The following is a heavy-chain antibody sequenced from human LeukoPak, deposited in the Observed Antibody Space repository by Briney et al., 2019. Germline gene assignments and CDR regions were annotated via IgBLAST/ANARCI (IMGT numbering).Heavy chain of an antibody. J-gene: IGHJ4*02. CDR2: LKIKTDGGTT. Sequence: GGSLSLFCAASGFPFRNAWMSWVRQAPGKGLEWVGRLKIKTDGGTTDYAAPVKGRFTISRDDSKNTLYLQMNSLNTEDTAVYYCTTDEGYYYDSSGYYTLYYFDYWGQGTLVTVSS. D-gene: IGHD3-22*01. V-gene: IGHV3-15*01. CDR1: GFPFRNAW. CDR3: TTDEGYYYDSSGYYTLYYFDY.